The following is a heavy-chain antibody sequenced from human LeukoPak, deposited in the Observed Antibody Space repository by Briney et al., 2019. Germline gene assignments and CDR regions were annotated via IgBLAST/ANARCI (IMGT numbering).Heavy chain of an antibody. CDR3: ARGSDYDFWSGFN. J-gene: IGHJ4*02. CDR2: IYTSGST. CDR1: RGSLSIGSYY. Sequence: SETLSLTCTVSRGSLSIGSYYWSWIRQPAGEGLGWIVCIYTSGSTNYNPSLKSRVTISVDTSKNQFSLKLSSVTAADTAVYYCARGSDYDFWSGFNWGQGTLVTVSS. D-gene: IGHD3-3*01. V-gene: IGHV4-61*02.